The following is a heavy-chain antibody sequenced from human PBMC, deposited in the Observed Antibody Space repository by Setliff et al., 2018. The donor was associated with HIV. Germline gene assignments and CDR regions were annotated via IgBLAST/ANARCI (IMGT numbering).Heavy chain of an antibody. Sequence: PSETLSLTCSVSGDSFSIHYWNWIRQPAGKGLEWIGRIYSSGATSYNPSLRSRVTMSVDTSKNQLSLTLDSMTAADTAVYYFARVETQLWLNYHYYMDVWGKGTTVTVSS. CDR3: ARVETQLWLNYHYYMDV. CDR2: IYSSGAT. D-gene: IGHD5-18*01. J-gene: IGHJ6*03. V-gene: IGHV4-4*07. CDR1: GDSFSIHY.